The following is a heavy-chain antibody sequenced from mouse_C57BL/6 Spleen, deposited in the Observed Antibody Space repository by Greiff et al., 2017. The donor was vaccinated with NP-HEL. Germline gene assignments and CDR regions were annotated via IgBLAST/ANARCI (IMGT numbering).Heavy chain of an antibody. V-gene: IGHV5-4*01. CDR2: ISDGGSYT. CDR1: GFTFSSYA. D-gene: IGHD1-1*01. Sequence: EVQGVESGGGLVKPGGSLKLSCAASGFTFSSYAMSWVRQTPEKRLEWVATISDGGSYTYYPDNVKGRFTISRDNAKNNLYLQMSHLKSEDTAMYYCARGIYYYGSDWYFDVWGTGTTVTVSS. J-gene: IGHJ1*03. CDR3: ARGIYYYGSDWYFDV.